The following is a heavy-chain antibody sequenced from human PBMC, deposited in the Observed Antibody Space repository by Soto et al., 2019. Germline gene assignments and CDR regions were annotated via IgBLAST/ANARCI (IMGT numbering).Heavy chain of an antibody. Sequence: QVQLVESGGGVVQPGRSLRLSCAASGFTFSNYVMQWVRQAPGKGLEWVAVISYDGRSKFYADSEGRFTITRDNAKNTLYLQMNSLRAEDTAVYYCTNWRRQQPPLDWCQGTLVTVSS. CDR3: TNWRRQQPPLD. D-gene: IGHD6-13*01. CDR1: GFTFSNYV. CDR2: ISYDGRSK. V-gene: IGHV3-30*18. J-gene: IGHJ4*02.